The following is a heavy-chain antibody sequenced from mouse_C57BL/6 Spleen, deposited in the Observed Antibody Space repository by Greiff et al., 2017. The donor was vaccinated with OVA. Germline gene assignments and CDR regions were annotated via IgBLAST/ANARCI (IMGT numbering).Heavy chain of an antibody. CDR3: AREWGGAMDY. CDR2: IYPGDGDT. J-gene: IGHJ4*01. CDR1: GYAFSSSW. D-gene: IGHD1-1*02. V-gene: IGHV1-82*01. Sequence: QVQLQQSGPELVKPGASVKISCKASGYAFSSSWMNWVKQRPGEGLEWIGRIYPGDGDTNYNGKFKGKATLTADKSSSTAYMQLSSLTSEDSAVYFCAREWGGAMDYWGQGTSVTVSS.